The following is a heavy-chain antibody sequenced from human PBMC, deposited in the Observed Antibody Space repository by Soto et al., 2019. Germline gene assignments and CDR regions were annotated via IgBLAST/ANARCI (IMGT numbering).Heavy chain of an antibody. CDR3: ARDTETLGPRANDALDI. CDR1: EDTFRNYA. J-gene: IGHJ3*02. D-gene: IGHD3-3*02. V-gene: IGHV1-3*01. Sequence: QVELVQSGAEVKKPGSSVKVSCQASEDTFRNYAISWVRQAPGQGLEWMGGINAGSGNTKYSQNFQGRVSITRDTSASTVYMELTGLTSEDTAVYYCARDTETLGPRANDALDIWGQGTMVTVSS. CDR2: INAGSGNT.